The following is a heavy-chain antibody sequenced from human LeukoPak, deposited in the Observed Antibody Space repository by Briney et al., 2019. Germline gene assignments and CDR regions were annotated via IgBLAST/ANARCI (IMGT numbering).Heavy chain of an antibody. CDR1: GFTFTSSA. CDR2: IVVGSGNT. D-gene: IGHD3-22*01. J-gene: IGHJ4*02. Sequence: SVKVSCKASGFTFTSSAVQWVRQARGQRLEWIGWIVVGSGNTNYAQKFQERVTITRDMSTSTAYMELSSLRSENTAVYYCAAVGSIDYYDSSGYYYGSYYFDYWGQGTLVTVSS. CDR3: AAVGSIDYYDSSGYYYGSYYFDY. V-gene: IGHV1-58*01.